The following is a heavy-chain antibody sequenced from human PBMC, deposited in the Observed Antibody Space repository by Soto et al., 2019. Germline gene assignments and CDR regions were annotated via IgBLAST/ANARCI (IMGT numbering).Heavy chain of an antibody. CDR3: AKDIRTDPFRHLDS. V-gene: IGHV3-9*01. CDR2: IIWNSAVI. Sequence: EVQLVESGGGLVKPGRSLRLSCAASGFKFDDYAMHWVRRPPGKGLEWVAGIIWNSAVIDYADSVRGRFTISRDNAKNSLFLQMNILQPDDTALYFCAKDIRTDPFRHLDSWGRGTVVTVSS. J-gene: IGHJ4*02. CDR1: GFKFDDYA. D-gene: IGHD2-8*02.